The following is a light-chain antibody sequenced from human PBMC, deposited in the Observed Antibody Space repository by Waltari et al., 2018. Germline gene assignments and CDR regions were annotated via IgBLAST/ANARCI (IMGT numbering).Light chain of an antibody. V-gene: IGLV2-11*01. CDR3: CSFAGGFTWV. CDR2: DVN. Sequence: QSALTQPRSMSGSPGQAVTISCSGTSSAVGGHNYFTWYQQPPGKAPKLVIYDVNNRPSGGPERFYGFKSGNTASLTISGLQSEDEADYYCCSFAGGFTWVFGEGTRLTVL. J-gene: IGLJ3*02. CDR1: SSAVGGHNY.